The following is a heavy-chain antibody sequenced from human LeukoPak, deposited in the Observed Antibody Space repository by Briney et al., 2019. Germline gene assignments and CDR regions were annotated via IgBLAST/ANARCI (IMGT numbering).Heavy chain of an antibody. V-gene: IGHV3-7*01. CDR3: PRPNSRGWSYYYTGMDV. CDR1: GFTFSSYW. J-gene: IGHJ6*02. D-gene: IGHD6-19*01. CDR2: IKQDGSEK. Sequence: GGSLRLSCAASGFTFSSYWMSWVRQAPGKGLEWVANIKQDGSEKYYVDSVKGRFTISRDNAKNSLYLQMNSLRAEDTAVYYCPRPNSRGWSYYYTGMDVWGQGTTVTVSS.